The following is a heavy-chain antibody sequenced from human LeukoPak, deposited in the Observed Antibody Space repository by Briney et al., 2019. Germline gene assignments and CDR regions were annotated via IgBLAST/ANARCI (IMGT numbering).Heavy chain of an antibody. Sequence: GGSLRLSCAASGFTFSSYAMHWVRQAPGKGLEWVAVISYDGSNKYYADSVKGRFTISRDNSKNTLYLQMNSLRAEDTAVYYCARTPSRYCSSTSCFYYYYYMDVWGKGTTVTVSS. CDR2: ISYDGSNK. D-gene: IGHD2-2*01. J-gene: IGHJ6*03. CDR3: ARTPSRYCSSTSCFYYYYYMDV. CDR1: GFTFSSYA. V-gene: IGHV3-30-3*01.